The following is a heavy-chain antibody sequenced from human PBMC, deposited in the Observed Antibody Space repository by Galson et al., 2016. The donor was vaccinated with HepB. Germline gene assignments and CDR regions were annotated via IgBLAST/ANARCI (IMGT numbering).Heavy chain of an antibody. V-gene: IGHV1-2*06. CDR3: ARGPRGSFFFDF. CDR2: INPNSGDT. J-gene: IGHJ4*02. CDR1: GYTFTSYY. D-gene: IGHD1-26*01. Sequence: SVKVSCKASGYTFTSYYLHWVRQAPGQGLEWMGRINPNSGDTNYAQKFQGRATMTRDTSIRTAYMELSRLRSDDTAVYYCARGPRGSFFFDFWGQGTLVTLSS.